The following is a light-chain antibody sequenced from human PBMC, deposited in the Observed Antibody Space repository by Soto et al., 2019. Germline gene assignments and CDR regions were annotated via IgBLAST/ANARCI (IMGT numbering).Light chain of an antibody. V-gene: IGKV3-15*01. CDR1: QSVSSY. CDR3: QQYNNWPPWT. Sequence: EIVLTQSPATLSLSPGERATLSCRASQSVSSYLAWYQQKPGQAPRLLIYDASTRATGIPARFSGSGSXXEFTLTISSLXSXDFAVYYCQQYNNWPPWTFGQGTKAAIK. CDR2: DAS. J-gene: IGKJ1*01.